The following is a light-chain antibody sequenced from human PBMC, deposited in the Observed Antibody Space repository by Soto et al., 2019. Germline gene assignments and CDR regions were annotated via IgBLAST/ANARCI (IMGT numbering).Light chain of an antibody. J-gene: IGLJ1*01. CDR1: SASIGAGYD. CDR2: GNN. Sequence: QSVLTQPPSVSGAPGQRVTISCTGSSASIGAGYDVHWYHQLPGAAPKLLVSGNNNRPSGVPDRFSASKSGTSASLAITGLQTEDEAQSYCQSYDSRLTAYVFGTGTQLTVL. V-gene: IGLV1-40*01. CDR3: QSYDSRLTAYV.